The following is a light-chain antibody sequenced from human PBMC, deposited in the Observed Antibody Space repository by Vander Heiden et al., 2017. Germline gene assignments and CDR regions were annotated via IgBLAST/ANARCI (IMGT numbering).Light chain of an antibody. CDR2: WAS. CDR3: QQYYTTPYT. V-gene: IGKV4-1*01. Sequence: DIVMTQSPDSLAVSRGERATINCKSSQSLLYRSNSKNYLAWNQQKSGQPPKVLIYWASTRESGVPDRFSGSGSGTDFTLTISSLQAEDVAVYYCQQYYTTPYTFGQGTKLEIK. J-gene: IGKJ2*01. CDR1: QSLLYRSNSKNY.